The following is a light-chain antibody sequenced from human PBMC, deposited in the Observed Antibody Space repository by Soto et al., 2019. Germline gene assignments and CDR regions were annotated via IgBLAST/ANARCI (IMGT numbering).Light chain of an antibody. Sequence: QSVLTQPPSASGPPGQRVTISCSGSTSNIGSNYVYWYQQLPGTAPKLLIYRNNQRPSGVPDRFSGSKSGTSASLAISGLRSEDEADYHCAAWDDSLSGVVCGGGTKLTVL. CDR3: AAWDDSLSGVV. J-gene: IGLJ3*02. V-gene: IGLV1-47*01. CDR2: RNN. CDR1: TSNIGSNY.